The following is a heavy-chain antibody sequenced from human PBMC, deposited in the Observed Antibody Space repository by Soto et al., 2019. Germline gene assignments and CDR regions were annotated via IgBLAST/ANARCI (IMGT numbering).Heavy chain of an antibody. CDR3: ARSKVSSGPDYCYGMDG. J-gene: IGHJ6*02. Sequence: QVQLVQSGAEVKKPGSSVKVSCKASGGTFSSYAISWVRQAPGQGLEWMGGIIPIFGPGNYAQKFQGRVTITADESTSTAYMGLSSLRSEDTAVYYCARSKVSSGPDYCYGMDGWGQGTTVTVSS. CDR1: GGTFSSYA. V-gene: IGHV1-69*01. D-gene: IGHD6-6*01. CDR2: IIPIFGPG.